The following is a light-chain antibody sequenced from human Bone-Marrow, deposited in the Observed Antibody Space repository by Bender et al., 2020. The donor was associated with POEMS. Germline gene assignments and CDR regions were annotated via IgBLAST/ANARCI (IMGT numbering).Light chain of an antibody. Sequence: QSALTQPASVSQSPGQSITISCTGTTSDIGDYNYVSWYQHHPGKAPQLIIYDVSHRPSGVSSRFSGSKSGNTASLTISGLQTEDEADYYCSSYTNATLGVFGTGTEVAVL. J-gene: IGLJ1*01. CDR2: DVS. CDR1: TSDIGDYNY. V-gene: IGLV2-14*03. CDR3: SSYTNATLGV.